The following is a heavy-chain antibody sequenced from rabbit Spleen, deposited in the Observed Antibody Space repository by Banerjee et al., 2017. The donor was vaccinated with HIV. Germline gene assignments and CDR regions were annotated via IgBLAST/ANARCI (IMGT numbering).Heavy chain of an antibody. D-gene: IGHD2-1*01. CDR2: IAGSSSGFT. Sequence: QSLEESGGDLVKPGASLTLTCTASGFSFSNSDYMCWVRQAPGKGLEWISCIAGSSSGFTYSATWAKGRFTISKTSSTTVTLQLNSLTAADTATYFCGRDANGDVRLSRLDLWGPGTLVTVS. V-gene: IGHV1S40*01. CDR1: GFSFSNSDY. CDR3: GRDANGDVRLSRLDL. J-gene: IGHJ3*01.